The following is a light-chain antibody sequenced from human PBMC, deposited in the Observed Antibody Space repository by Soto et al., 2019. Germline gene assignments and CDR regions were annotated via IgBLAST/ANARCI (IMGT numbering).Light chain of an antibody. J-gene: IGLJ1*01. Sequence: QSALTQPASVSGSPGPSITISCTGTSSDIGGYNFVSWYQQHPGKAPKLIIYDVTNRPSGVSNRFSGSKSGNTASLTISGLQAEDEADYYCSEYTSSSSFYVFVSGTKVTVL. CDR3: SEYTSSSSFYV. V-gene: IGLV2-14*01. CDR1: SSDIGGYNF. CDR2: DVT.